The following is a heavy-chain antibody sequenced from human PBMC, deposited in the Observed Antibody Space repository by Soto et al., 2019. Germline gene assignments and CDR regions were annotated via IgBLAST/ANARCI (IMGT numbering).Heavy chain of an antibody. CDR1: GFTFSNAW. CDR3: TTDLGVSLTTLDY. V-gene: IGHV3-15*01. CDR2: IKSKTDGGTT. J-gene: IGHJ4*02. Sequence: GGSLRLSCAASGFTFSNAWMSWVRQAPGKGLEWVGRIKSKTDGGTTDYAAPVKGRFTISRDDSKNTLHLQMNSLKTEDTAVYYCTTDLGVSLTTLDYWGQGTLVTVSS. D-gene: IGHD2-8*02.